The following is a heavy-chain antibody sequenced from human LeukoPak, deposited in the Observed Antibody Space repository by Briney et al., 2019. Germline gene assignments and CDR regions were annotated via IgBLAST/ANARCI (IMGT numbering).Heavy chain of an antibody. CDR1: GFTFSSYA. Sequence: GGSLRLSCAASGFTFSSYAMSWVRQAPGKGLEWVSAISGSGGSTYYADSVKGRFTISRDNSKNTLYLQMNSPRAEDTAVYYCAKVGYCSSTSCYWRGTYYFDYWGQGTLVTVSS. D-gene: IGHD2-2*01. CDR3: AKVGYCSSTSCYWRGTYYFDY. J-gene: IGHJ4*02. CDR2: ISGSGGST. V-gene: IGHV3-23*01.